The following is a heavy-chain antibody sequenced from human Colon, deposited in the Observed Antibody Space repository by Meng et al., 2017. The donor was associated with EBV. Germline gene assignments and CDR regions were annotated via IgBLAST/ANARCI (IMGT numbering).Heavy chain of an antibody. V-gene: IGHV4-34*01. CDR3: ARYRLQNDYGDQLYYFDY. J-gene: IGHJ4*02. Sequence: ETLCLPCAVSGGSFSGYYWTWIRQPPGKGLEWIGEINHSGSTNYNPSLKSRVTISVDTSKNQFSLKVTSVTAADTAVYYCARYRLQNDYGDQLYYFDYLGQGSLVTVSS. D-gene: IGHD4-17*01. CDR2: INHSGST. CDR1: GGSFSGYY.